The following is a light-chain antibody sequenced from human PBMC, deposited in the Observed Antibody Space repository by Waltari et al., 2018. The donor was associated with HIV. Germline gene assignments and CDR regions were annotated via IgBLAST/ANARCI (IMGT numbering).Light chain of an antibody. CDR3: QQSYTSSYT. Sequence: DMQMTQSPSSLSASVGDRVHVTCRASQSIGDHLNWFQQRPGKAPTLLIFGASSLHSGVPTRFSGSGSGTDFTLTIHSLQPEDFATYWCQQSYTSSYTFGQGTRLEIK. CDR1: QSIGDH. V-gene: IGKV1-39*01. CDR2: GAS. J-gene: IGKJ2*01.